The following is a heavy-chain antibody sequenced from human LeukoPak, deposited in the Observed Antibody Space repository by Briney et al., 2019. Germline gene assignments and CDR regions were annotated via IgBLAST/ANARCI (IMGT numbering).Heavy chain of an antibody. V-gene: IGHV3-23*01. Sequence: PGGSLRLSCAASGFTFSSYAMSWVRQAPGKGLEWVSAISGSGGSTYYADSVKGRFTISRDNSKNMLYLQMNSLRAEDTAVYYCAKLSGDILTGYYLYYFDYWGQGTLVTVSS. CDR2: ISGSGGST. D-gene: IGHD3-9*01. J-gene: IGHJ4*02. CDR1: GFTFSSYA. CDR3: AKLSGDILTGYYLYYFDY.